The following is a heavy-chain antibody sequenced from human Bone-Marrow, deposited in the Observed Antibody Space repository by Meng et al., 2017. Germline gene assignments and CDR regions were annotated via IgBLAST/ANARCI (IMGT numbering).Heavy chain of an antibody. Sequence: QVQLQESGPGLVKPSQTLSLTCTVSGGSISSGDYYWTWIRQPPGKGLEWIGYIYYSGSTYYNPSLNSRLTISVDTSKNQFSLKLSSVTAADTAVYYRARDLNAGGILVSWGQGTLVTVSS. CDR3: ARDLNAGGILVS. CDR1: GGSISSGDYY. V-gene: IGHV4-30-4*01. CDR2: IYYSGST. J-gene: IGHJ5*02. D-gene: IGHD3-16*01.